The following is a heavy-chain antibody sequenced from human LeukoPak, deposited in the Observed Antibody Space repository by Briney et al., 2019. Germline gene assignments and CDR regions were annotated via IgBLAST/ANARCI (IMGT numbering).Heavy chain of an antibody. CDR1: GFTFSAYE. D-gene: IGHD5-12*01. CDR3: ARDARLVAFDN. CDR2: IGSSGSTV. Sequence: GGSLRLSCAASGFTFSAYEMNWVRQAPGKGLEWVSYIGSSGSTVYYADSVKGRFTISRDNPKNTLYLQMNSLRADDTAVYYCARDARLVAFDNWGQGTLVTVSS. J-gene: IGHJ4*02. V-gene: IGHV3-48*03.